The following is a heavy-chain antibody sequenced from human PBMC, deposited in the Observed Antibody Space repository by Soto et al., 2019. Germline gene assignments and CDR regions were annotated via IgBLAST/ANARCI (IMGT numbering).Heavy chain of an antibody. Sequence: PGGSLRLSCAASGFTVSSNYMSWVRQAPGKGLEWVGRIKSKTDGGTTDYAAPVKGRFTISRDDSKNTLYLQMNSLKTEDTAVYYCTTGEVGQPLPPYYYYGMDVWGQGTTVTVSS. J-gene: IGHJ6*02. CDR2: IKSKTDGGTT. CDR3: TTGEVGQPLPPYYYYGMDV. CDR1: GFTVSSNY. V-gene: IGHV3-15*01. D-gene: IGHD1-26*01.